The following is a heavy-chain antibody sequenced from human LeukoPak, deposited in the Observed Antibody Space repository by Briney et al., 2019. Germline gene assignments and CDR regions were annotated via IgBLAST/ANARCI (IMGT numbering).Heavy chain of an antibody. V-gene: IGHV1-69*13. Sequence: ASVKVSCKASGGTFSSYAISWVRQAPGQGLEWMGGIIPIFGTANYAQKFQGRVTITADESTSTAYMELSSLRSEDTAVYYCARGGTRGVKAPNYYYYYYMDVWGKGTTVTISS. CDR1: GGTFSSYA. CDR2: IIPIFGTA. D-gene: IGHD3-10*01. CDR3: ARGGTRGVKAPNYYYYYYMDV. J-gene: IGHJ6*03.